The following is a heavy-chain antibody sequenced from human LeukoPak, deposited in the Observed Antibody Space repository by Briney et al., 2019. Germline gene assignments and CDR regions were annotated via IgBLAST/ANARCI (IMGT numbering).Heavy chain of an antibody. D-gene: IGHD6-19*01. CDR1: GFTFYDYT. Sequence: GRSLRLSCTASGFTFYDYTMSGVRQAPGKGLEWVGFIRTKTYGVTTEYAASVKGRFTISRDDSKSIAYLQMNSLKTDDTAVYYCTRGQYYFDYWGQGTLVTVSS. V-gene: IGHV3-49*04. J-gene: IGHJ4*02. CDR3: TRGQYYFDY. CDR2: IRTKTYGVTT.